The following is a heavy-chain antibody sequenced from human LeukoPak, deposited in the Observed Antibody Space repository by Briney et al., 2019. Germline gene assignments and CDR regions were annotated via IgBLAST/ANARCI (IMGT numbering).Heavy chain of an antibody. J-gene: IGHJ4*02. D-gene: IGHD3-22*01. Sequence: GGSLRLSCAASGFTFSSYAMSLVRQAPGKGLEWVSAISGIGGSTYYADSVKGRFTISRDNSKNTLYLQMNSLRAEDTAVYYCAKDKQVHYYDSSGYYVFDYWGQGTLVTVSS. V-gene: IGHV3-23*01. CDR3: AKDKQVHYYDSSGYYVFDY. CDR1: GFTFSSYA. CDR2: ISGIGGST.